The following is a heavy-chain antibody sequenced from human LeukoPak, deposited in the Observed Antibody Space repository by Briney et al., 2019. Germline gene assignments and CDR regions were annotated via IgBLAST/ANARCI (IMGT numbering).Heavy chain of an antibody. J-gene: IGHJ6*03. CDR3: ARGPIIDIVIVPAADDYYYMDV. CDR1: GYTFTSYG. Sequence: ASVKVSCKASGYTFTSYGISWVRQAPGQGLEWMGWISAYNGNTNYAQKLQGRVTMTTDTSTSTAYMELRSLRSDDTAVYYCARGPIIDIVIVPAADDYYYMDVWGKGITVTVSS. D-gene: IGHD2-2*01. CDR2: ISAYNGNT. V-gene: IGHV1-18*01.